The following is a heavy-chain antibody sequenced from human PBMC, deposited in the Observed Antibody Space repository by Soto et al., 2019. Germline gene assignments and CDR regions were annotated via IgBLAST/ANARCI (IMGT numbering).Heavy chain of an antibody. CDR2: INPSGGST. D-gene: IGHD1-26*01. V-gene: IGHV1-46*01. CDR1: GYTFTTYY. Sequence: ASVKVSCKAAGYTFTTYYMHWVGQAPGQGLEWMGMINPSGGSTSYAQKFQGRVTMTRDTSTSTLYMEMSSLKSEDTAVYYCARASSGSYVNYFESWGQGTLVTVSS. CDR3: ARASSGSYVNYFES. J-gene: IGHJ4*02.